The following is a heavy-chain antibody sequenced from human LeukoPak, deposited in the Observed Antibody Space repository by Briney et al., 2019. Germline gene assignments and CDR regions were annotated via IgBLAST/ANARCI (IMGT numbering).Heavy chain of an antibody. J-gene: IGHJ4*02. CDR2: INPNSGGT. CDR3: ARGRRYYDSSGYYTLFDY. Sequence: ASVKVSCKASGYTFTGYYMHWVRQAPGQGLEWMGWINPNSGGTNYAQKFQGRVTITADESTSTAYMELSSLRSEDTAVYYCARGRRYYDSSGYYTLFDYWGQGTLVTVSS. D-gene: IGHD3-22*01. V-gene: IGHV1-2*02. CDR1: GYTFTGYY.